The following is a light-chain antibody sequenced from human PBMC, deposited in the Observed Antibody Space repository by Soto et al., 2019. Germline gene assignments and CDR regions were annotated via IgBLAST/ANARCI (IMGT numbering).Light chain of an antibody. CDR1: SSDVXGXXY. CDR3: TSFGGSKNFLYV. Sequence: QSALTQPPSASGSPGQSVXXSCTGTSSDVXGXXYVSWYQQYPGQAPKLMIYEVSKRPSGVPDRFSGSKSGNTASLTVSGLQTEDEAFYYCTSFGGSKNFLYVFGTGTKLTVL. CDR2: EVS. V-gene: IGLV2-8*01. J-gene: IGLJ1*01.